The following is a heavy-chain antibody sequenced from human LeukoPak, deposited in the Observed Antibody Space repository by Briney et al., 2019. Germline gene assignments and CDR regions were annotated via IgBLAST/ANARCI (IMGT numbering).Heavy chain of an antibody. J-gene: IGHJ4*02. V-gene: IGHV3-30*18. D-gene: IGHD6-13*01. CDR1: GVTFSSYG. CDR2: ISNDGSNK. CDR3: ADDYPDFSNSWPPLFSY. Sequence: PGGSLRLSCAASGVTFSSYGMHWVRQAPGKGLEWVAVISNDGSNKHYADSVKGRFTISRDNSKNTLDLQMNSLRVEDTAVYYCADDYPDFSNSWPPLFSYWGQGTLVTLSS.